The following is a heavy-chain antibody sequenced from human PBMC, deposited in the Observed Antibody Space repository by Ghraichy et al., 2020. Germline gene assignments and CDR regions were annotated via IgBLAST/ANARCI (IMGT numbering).Heavy chain of an antibody. D-gene: IGHD1-1*01. V-gene: IGHV3-23*01. CDR3: AKDHVASTGYYYGMDV. Sequence: GGSLRLSCAASGFSFRSYAMSWVRQAPGKGLEWVSSISSTGETTYYVDSVKGRFTVSRDNSQNTLFLQMNSLRAEDTAVYHCAKDHVASTGYYYGMDVWGHGTPVTVSS. CDR2: ISSTGETT. J-gene: IGHJ6*02. CDR1: GFSFRSYA.